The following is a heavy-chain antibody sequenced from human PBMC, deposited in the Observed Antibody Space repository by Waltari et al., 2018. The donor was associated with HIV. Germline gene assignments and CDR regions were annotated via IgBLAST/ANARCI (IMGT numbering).Heavy chain of an antibody. J-gene: IGHJ4*02. V-gene: IGHV3-11*01. D-gene: IGHD5-12*01. CDR3: TRPRYNGYNYPTYFDY. Sequence: QVQLVESGGGLGKPGGSRRLSCPASGFTCSESYMRLVRQVTGKGLEGVSYINPGGATIYYTDSVKGRFTISRDNAKNSLYLLMDNLRGEDTAVYYCTRPRYNGYNYPTYFDYWGQGNPVTVSS. CDR1: GFTCSESY. CDR2: INPGGATI.